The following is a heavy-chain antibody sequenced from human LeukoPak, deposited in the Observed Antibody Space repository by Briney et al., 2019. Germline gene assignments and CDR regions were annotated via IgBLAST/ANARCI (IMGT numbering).Heavy chain of an antibody. CDR1: GYTFTSYD. CDR3: ARGYYDSSGTQLDY. J-gene: IGHJ4*02. Sequence: ASVKVSCKASGYTFTSYDLNWVRQATGQGLEWMGWMNPNSGNTGYAQKFQGGVTMTRNTSISTAYMELSSLRSEDTAVYYCARGYYDSSGTQLDYWGQGTLVTVSS. CDR2: MNPNSGNT. V-gene: IGHV1-8*01. D-gene: IGHD3-22*01.